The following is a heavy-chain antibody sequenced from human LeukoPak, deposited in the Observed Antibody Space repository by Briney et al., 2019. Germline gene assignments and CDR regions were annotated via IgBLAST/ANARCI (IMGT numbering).Heavy chain of an antibody. CDR3: ARDQNLLLDAFDI. D-gene: IGHD3-10*01. CDR2: ISSSSSTI. V-gene: IGHV3-48*01. Sequence: PGGSLRLSCAASGFTFSSYSMNWVRQAPGKGLEWVSYISSSSSTIYYADSVKGRFTISRDNAKNSLYLQMNSLRAEDTAVYYCARDQNLLLDAFDIWGQGTMVTVSS. J-gene: IGHJ3*02. CDR1: GFTFSSYS.